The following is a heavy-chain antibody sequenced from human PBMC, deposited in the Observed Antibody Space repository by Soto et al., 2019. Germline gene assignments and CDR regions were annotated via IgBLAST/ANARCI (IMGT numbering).Heavy chain of an antibody. CDR2: IATGGDGI. V-gene: IGHV3-48*03. CDR3: AGEQVLMFASYDAFKV. Sequence: EEQLVESGGDLVQPGGSLRLSCTSSGFALDTYDMNWVRLAPGKDLEWISHIATGGDGIYYADSVKGRFTISRDNARNSLYLQMTSLRHDDTVLYYFAGEQVLMFASYDAFKVWGQGTLVTVSS. J-gene: IGHJ3*01. D-gene: IGHD2-21*01. CDR1: GFALDTYD.